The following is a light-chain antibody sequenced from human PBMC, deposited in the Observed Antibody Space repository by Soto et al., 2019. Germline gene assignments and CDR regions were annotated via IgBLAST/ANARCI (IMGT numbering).Light chain of an antibody. CDR3: SSYADSIVL. V-gene: IGLV2-8*01. Sequence: QSALTQPPSASGSPGQSVTISCTGSSSNVGGYNYVSWYQQHPGKAHKLMISEVSKRPSGVPDRFSGSKSGNTSSLTGSGLQAEDDADYYCSSYADSIVLFGGGTKLTVL. J-gene: IGLJ2*01. CDR2: EVS. CDR1: SSNVGGYNY.